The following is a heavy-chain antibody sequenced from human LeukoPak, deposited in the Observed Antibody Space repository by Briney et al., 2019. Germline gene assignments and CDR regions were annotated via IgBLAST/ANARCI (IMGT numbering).Heavy chain of an antibody. J-gene: IGHJ4*02. CDR2: LWYDGTSK. CDR3: ARNLDRGVYY. Sequence: GRSLRLSCAAAEFSFSCYGMHWVRRAPGKGLQWVAGLWYDGTSKYHADSVKGRFTISRDNAKHTLYLQMNSLRVEATAVYYFARNLDRGVYYWGQGALVTVSS. V-gene: IGHV3-33*03. CDR1: EFSFSCYG. D-gene: IGHD2-2*03.